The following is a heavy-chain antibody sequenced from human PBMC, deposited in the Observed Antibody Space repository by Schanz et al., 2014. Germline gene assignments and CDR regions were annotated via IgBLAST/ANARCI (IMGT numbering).Heavy chain of an antibody. Sequence: QVQLVQSGAEVKKPGASVKVSCKASGYTFTVYYMHWVRQAPGQGLEWLGWINPNSGATSSAQKFQGRVTMTRDTSSNTVYMQLSSLTSDDTSIYYCARVTTGYDSWGQGTLVTVSS. V-gene: IGHV1-2*02. CDR2: INPNSGAT. CDR3: ARVTTGYDS. J-gene: IGHJ4*02. CDR1: GYTFTVYY. D-gene: IGHD5-12*01.